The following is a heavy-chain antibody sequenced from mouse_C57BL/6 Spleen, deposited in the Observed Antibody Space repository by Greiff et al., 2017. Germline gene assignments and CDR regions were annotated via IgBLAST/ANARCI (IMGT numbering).Heavy chain of an antibody. CDR1: GYTFTSYG. CDR3: AGSYYGSRKHYAMDY. Sequence: VQLQQSGAELARPGASVKLSCKASGYTFTSYGISWVKQRTGQGLEWIGEIYPRSGNTYYNEKFKGKATLTADKSSSTAYMELRSLTSEDSAVYFCAGSYYGSRKHYAMDYWGQGTSVTVSS. D-gene: IGHD1-1*01. J-gene: IGHJ4*01. CDR2: IYPRSGNT. V-gene: IGHV1-81*01.